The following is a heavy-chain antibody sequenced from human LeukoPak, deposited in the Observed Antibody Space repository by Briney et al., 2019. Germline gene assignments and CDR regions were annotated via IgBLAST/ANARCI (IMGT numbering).Heavy chain of an antibody. J-gene: IGHJ5*02. CDR2: MQYDGSNK. V-gene: IGHV3-30*02. CDR3: AKDPTQYYSGSGSSSWFDP. CDR1: GFPFSSYG. Sequence: TGGSLRLSCAASGFPFSSYGMNWVRQAPGKGLEWVTFMQYDGSNKFYADSVKGRFTISRDNSKNTLSLQMNSPRAEDTAVYYCAKDPTQYYSGSGSSSWFDPWGQGTLVTVSS. D-gene: IGHD3-10*01.